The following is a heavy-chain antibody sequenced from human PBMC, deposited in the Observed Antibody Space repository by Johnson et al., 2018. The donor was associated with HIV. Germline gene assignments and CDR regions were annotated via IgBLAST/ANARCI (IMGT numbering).Heavy chain of an antibody. D-gene: IGHD3-16*01. Sequence: VQLVESGGGLVQPGGSLRLSCAGSGFTVSSNYMSWVRQAPGKGLEWVTVISYDGSNKYYADSVKGRFNISRDNSKTTLYLQMNSLRAEDTAVYYCAREVYTSRGAFYIWGQGTMVTVSS. J-gene: IGHJ3*02. CDR2: ISYDGSNK. CDR3: AREVYTSRGAFYI. CDR1: GFTVSSNY. V-gene: IGHV3-30-3*01.